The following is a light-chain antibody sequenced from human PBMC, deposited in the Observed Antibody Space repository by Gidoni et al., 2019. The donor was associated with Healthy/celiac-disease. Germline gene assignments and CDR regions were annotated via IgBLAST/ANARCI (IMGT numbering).Light chain of an antibody. J-gene: IGLJ2*01. CDR1: SLRSYY. Sequence: SSELTQDPAVSVALGQTVRITCQGDSLRSYYASWYQQKPGQAPVLVIYGKNNRPSGIPDRFSCSSSGNTASLTITGAQAEDEADYYCNSRDSSGNHLVGGGTKLTVL. CDR2: GKN. CDR3: NSRDSSGNHL. V-gene: IGLV3-19*01.